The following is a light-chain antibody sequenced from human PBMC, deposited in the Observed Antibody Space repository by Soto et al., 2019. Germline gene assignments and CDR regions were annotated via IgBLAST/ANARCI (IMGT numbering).Light chain of an antibody. V-gene: IGLV2-8*01. J-gene: IGLJ1*01. CDR2: EVT. Sequence: QSVLTQPPSASGSPGQSVTISCTGTSSDVGGYNYVSWYQQHPGNAPKLMIYEVTKRASGVPDRFSGSKSGNTASLTVSGLQAEDEADYYCSSYAGSNNYVFGTGTKLTVL. CDR1: SSDVGGYNY. CDR3: SSYAGSNNYV.